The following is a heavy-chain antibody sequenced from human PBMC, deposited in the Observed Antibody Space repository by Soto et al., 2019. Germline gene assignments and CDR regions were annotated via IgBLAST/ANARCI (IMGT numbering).Heavy chain of an antibody. CDR3: ARVYPSDTRSGYVGNNRFGP. J-gene: IGHJ5*02. Sequence: QVQLVQSGAEVKKPGASVKVSCKASGYTFTSYYMHWVRQAPGQGLEWMGIINPSGGSTSYAQKFQGRVTMARDTSTSTVYMELSSLRSEHKDVYYYARVYPSDTRSGYVGNNRFGPWGQGTLGTVSS. CDR2: INPSGGST. D-gene: IGHD5-18*01. CDR1: GYTFTSYY. V-gene: IGHV1-46*01.